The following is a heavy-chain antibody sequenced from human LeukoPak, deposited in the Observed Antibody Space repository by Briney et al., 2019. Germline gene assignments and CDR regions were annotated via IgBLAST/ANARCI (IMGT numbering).Heavy chain of an antibody. V-gene: IGHV4-34*01. Sequence: PSETLSLTCAVYGGSFSGYYWSWIRQPPGKGLEWIGEINHSGSTNYNPSLKSRVTTSVDTSKNQFSLKLSSVTAADTAVYYCARGHHWNPSGFDYWGQGTLVTVSS. CDR2: INHSGST. CDR1: GGSFSGYY. D-gene: IGHD6-25*01. J-gene: IGHJ4*02. CDR3: ARGHHWNPSGFDY.